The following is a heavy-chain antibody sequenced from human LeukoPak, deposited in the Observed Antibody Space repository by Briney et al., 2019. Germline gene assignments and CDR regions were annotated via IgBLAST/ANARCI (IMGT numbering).Heavy chain of an antibody. CDR1: GYTFPSYD. CDR2: MNPNSGNT. Sequence: GASVKVSCKTSGYTFPSYDINWVRQATGQGLEWMGWMNPNSGNTGYAQKFQGRVTITRNTSITTAYMELSSLRSEDTAVYFCARGPKWSGSYYYFDFWGQGILVTVSS. J-gene: IGHJ4*02. D-gene: IGHD1-26*01. CDR3: ARGPKWSGSYYYFDF. V-gene: IGHV1-8*01.